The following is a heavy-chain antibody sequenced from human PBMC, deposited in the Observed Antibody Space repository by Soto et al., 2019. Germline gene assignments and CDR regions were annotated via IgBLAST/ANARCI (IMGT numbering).Heavy chain of an antibody. CDR3: ARAPTGDDAFDI. Sequence: SETLSLTCTVSGGSISSYYWSWIRQPPGKGLEWIGYIYYSGSTNYNPSLKSRVTISVDTSKNQFSLKLSSVTAADTAVYYCARAPTGDDAFDIWGQGTMVTVSS. CDR1: GGSISSYY. D-gene: IGHD7-27*01. CDR2: IYYSGST. V-gene: IGHV4-59*01. J-gene: IGHJ3*02.